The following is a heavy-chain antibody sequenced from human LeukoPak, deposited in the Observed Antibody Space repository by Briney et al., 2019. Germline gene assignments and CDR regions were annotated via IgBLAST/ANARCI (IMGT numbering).Heavy chain of an antibody. V-gene: IGHV1-18*01. J-gene: IGHJ4*02. CDR2: ISAYNGNT. CDR3: ARVYDFWSGYYTLDY. CDR1: GYTLTSYG. Sequence: ASVKVSCKASGYTLTSYGISWVRQAPGQGLEWMGWISAYNGNTNYAQKLQGRVTMTTDTSTSTAYMELRSLRSDDTAVYYCARVYDFWSGYYTLDYWGQGTLVTVSS. D-gene: IGHD3-3*01.